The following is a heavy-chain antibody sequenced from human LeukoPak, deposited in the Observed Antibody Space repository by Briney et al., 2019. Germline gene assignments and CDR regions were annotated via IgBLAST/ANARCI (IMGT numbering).Heavy chain of an antibody. Sequence: SVKVSCKASGGTFSGYAISWVRQAPGQGLEWMGGIIPIFGTANYAQKFQGRVTITADESTSTAYMELSSLRSEDTAVYYCARGVSSSWYAPYYYYMDVWGKGTTVTISS. CDR1: GGTFSGYA. D-gene: IGHD6-13*01. V-gene: IGHV1-69*13. J-gene: IGHJ6*03. CDR3: ARGVSSSWYAPYYYYMDV. CDR2: IIPIFGTA.